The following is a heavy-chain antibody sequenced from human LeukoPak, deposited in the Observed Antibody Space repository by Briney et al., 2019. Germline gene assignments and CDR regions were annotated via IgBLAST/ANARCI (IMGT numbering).Heavy chain of an antibody. Sequence: PGGSLRLSCAASGFTFSSYVMSWVRRAPGKGLEWVSGISGSGGSTYYADSVKGRFTISRDNSKNTLYLQMNSLRAEDTAVYYCAKGGSSSSPYYYGMDVWGQGTTVTFSS. CDR3: AKGGSSSSPYYYGMDV. V-gene: IGHV3-23*01. CDR2: ISGSGGST. CDR1: GFTFSSYV. D-gene: IGHD6-6*01. J-gene: IGHJ6*02.